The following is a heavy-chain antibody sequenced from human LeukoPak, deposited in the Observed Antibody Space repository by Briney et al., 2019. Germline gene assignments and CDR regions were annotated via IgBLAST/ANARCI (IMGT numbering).Heavy chain of an antibody. J-gene: IGHJ4*02. D-gene: IGHD4/OR15-4a*01. CDR1: GFTFSSYA. Sequence: QAGGSLRLSCAASGFTFSSYAMNWVRQAPGKVLEWVSISGSGGDTYYADSVKGRFTISRDNSKNTLYLQMNSLRAEDTAVYYCAKARGATYGTYYFDYWGQGTLVTVSS. V-gene: IGHV3-23*01. CDR3: AKARGATYGTYYFDY. CDR2: ISGSGGDT.